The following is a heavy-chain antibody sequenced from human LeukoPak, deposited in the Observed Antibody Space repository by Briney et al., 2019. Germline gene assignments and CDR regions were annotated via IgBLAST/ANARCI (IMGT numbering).Heavy chain of an antibody. V-gene: IGHV3-21*01. CDR1: GFTFSSYS. Sequence: GGSLRLSCAASGFTFSSYSMNWVRQAPGKGLEWVSSISSSSSYIYYADSVKGRFTISRDNAKNSLYLQMNSLRAEDTAVYYCSRVHPVRGSSWTGDYWGQGTLVTVSS. D-gene: IGHD6-13*01. J-gene: IGHJ4*02. CDR3: SRVHPVRGSSWTGDY. CDR2: ISSSSSYI.